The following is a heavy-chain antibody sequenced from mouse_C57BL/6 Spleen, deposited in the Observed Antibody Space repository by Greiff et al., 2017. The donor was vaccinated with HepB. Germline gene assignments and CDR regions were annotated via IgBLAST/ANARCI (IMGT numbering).Heavy chain of an antibody. V-gene: IGHV1-15*01. Sequence: VQLQQSGAELVRPGASVTLSCKASGYTFTDYEMHWVKQTPVHGLEWIGAIDPETGGTAYNQKFKGKAILTADKSSSTAYMELRSLTSEDSAVYYCTRKYYYGSSLHWYFDVWGTGTTVTVSS. J-gene: IGHJ1*03. D-gene: IGHD1-1*01. CDR3: TRKYYYGSSLHWYFDV. CDR2: IDPETGGT. CDR1: GYTFTDYE.